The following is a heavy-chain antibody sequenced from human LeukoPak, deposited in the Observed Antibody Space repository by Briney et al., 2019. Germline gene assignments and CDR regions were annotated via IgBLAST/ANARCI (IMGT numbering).Heavy chain of an antibody. CDR3: AKDRWELPPYMDV. J-gene: IGHJ6*03. Sequence: GGSLRLSCAASGFTFSSYGMSWVRQDPGKGLEWVSAISGSGGSTYYADSVKGRFTISRDNSKNTLYLQMNSLRVEDTAVYYCAKDRWELPPYMDVWGKGTTVTVSS. CDR1: GFTFSSYG. CDR2: ISGSGGST. V-gene: IGHV3-23*01. D-gene: IGHD1-26*01.